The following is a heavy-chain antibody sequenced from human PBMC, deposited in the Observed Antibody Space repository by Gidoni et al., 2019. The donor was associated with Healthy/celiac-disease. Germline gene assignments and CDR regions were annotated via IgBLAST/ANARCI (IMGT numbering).Heavy chain of an antibody. CDR3: ARLGGASGYSTGVDY. J-gene: IGHJ4*02. Sequence: EVQLVQSGAEVKKPGESLKISCKGSGYSLTSYWFGWVRQMPGKGLEWMGIIYPGDSDTRYSPSFQGQVTISADKSISTAYLQWSSLKASDTAMYYCARLGGASGYSTGVDYWGQGTLVTVSS. V-gene: IGHV5-51*01. CDR2: IYPGDSDT. CDR1: GYSLTSYW. D-gene: IGHD5-18*01.